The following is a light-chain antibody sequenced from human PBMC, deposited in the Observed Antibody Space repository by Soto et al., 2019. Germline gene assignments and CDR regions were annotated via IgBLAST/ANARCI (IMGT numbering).Light chain of an antibody. CDR2: GAS. CDR1: QSVSNDF. CDR3: QQYGSSPPRT. V-gene: IGKV3-20*01. J-gene: IGKJ1*01. Sequence: EILLTQSPGILSLSPGERATLSCRASQSVSNDFLAWYQQKPGQAPRLLIYGASTRANDVPARFSGGGSGADLTLSISRLEPEDFAVYYCQQYGSSPPRTFCQGTKVDIK.